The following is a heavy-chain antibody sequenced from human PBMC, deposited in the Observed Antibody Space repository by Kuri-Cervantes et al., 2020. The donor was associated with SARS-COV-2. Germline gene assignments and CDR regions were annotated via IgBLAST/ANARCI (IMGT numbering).Heavy chain of an antibody. CDR3: AKDGGTEGFTIFGVVIATYYMDV. V-gene: IGHV3-11*01. Sequence: GGSLRLSCAASGFTFSDYYMSWIRQAPGKGLEWVSYISSSGSTIYYADSVKGRFTISRDNAKNSLYLQMNSLRAEDTAVYYCAKDGGTEGFTIFGVVIATYYMDVWGKGTTVTVSS. J-gene: IGHJ6*03. CDR1: GFTFSDYY. CDR2: ISSSGSTI. D-gene: IGHD3-3*01.